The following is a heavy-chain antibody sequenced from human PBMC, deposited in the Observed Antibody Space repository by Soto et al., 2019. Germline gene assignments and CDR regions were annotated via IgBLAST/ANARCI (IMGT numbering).Heavy chain of an antibody. CDR3: ARATPMVRSYYGMDV. J-gene: IGHJ6*01. V-gene: IGHV1-69*01. D-gene: IGHD3-10*01. CDR2: IIPIFGTA. CDR1: GGTFSSYA. Sequence: QVQLVQSGAEVKKPGSSVKVSCKASGGTFSSYAISWVRQAPGQGLEWVGGIIPIFGTANYAQKFQGRGTITGDQSTSPALKELSSLRIEDTAVYYWARATPMVRSYYGMDVWGQGTTVTVSS.